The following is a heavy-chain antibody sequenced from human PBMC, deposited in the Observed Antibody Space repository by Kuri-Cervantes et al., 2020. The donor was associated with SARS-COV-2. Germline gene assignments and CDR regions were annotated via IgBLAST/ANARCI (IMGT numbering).Heavy chain of an antibody. D-gene: IGHD3-9*01. CDR2: ISSSSSYI. V-gene: IGHV3-21*01. CDR3: ARVPYDILTGYYVSPIDY. CDR1: GFTFSSYS. J-gene: IGHJ4*02. Sequence: GESLKISCAASGFTFSSYSMNWVRQAPGKGLEWVSSISSSSSYIYYADSVKGRFTISRDNAKNSLYLQMNSLRDEDTAVYYCARVPYDILTGYYVSPIDYWGQGTLVTVSS.